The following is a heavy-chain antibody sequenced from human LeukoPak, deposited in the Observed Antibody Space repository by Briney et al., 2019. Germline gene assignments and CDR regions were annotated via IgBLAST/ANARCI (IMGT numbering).Heavy chain of an antibody. CDR2: ISYDGSNK. V-gene: IGHV3-30-3*01. D-gene: IGHD6-19*01. Sequence: GGSLRLSCAASEFTFGTYAMHWVRQAPGKGLEWVAVISYDGSNKHYTDPVKGRFTISRDNSKNTLYLQMNSLRAEDTAVYYCAKAFYSSGWYPDYWGQGTLVTVSS. CDR1: EFTFGTYA. CDR3: AKAFYSSGWYPDY. J-gene: IGHJ4*02.